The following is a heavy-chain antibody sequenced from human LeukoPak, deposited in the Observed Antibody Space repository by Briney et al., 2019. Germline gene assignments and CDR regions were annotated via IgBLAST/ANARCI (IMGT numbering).Heavy chain of an antibody. J-gene: IGHJ4*02. CDR1: GFTFSSYS. CDR2: ISSRSGYM. D-gene: IGHD6-13*01. CDR3: GTDSSVYDSSTWKPIDS. Sequence: GGSLRLSCAGSGFTFSSYSMNWVRQAPGKGLEWVSSISSRSGYMYYADSVKGRFTISRDNAKNSLYLQMNSLRAEDTAVYYCGTDSSVYDSSTWKPIDSWGQGTLVTVSS. V-gene: IGHV3-21*01.